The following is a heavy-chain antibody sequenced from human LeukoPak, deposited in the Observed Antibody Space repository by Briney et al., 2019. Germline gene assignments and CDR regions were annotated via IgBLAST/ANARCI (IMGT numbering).Heavy chain of an antibody. CDR1: GGSISSYY. V-gene: IGHV4-4*07. CDR2: IYTSGST. J-gene: IGHJ2*01. D-gene: IGHD3-22*01. Sequence: SETLSLTCTVSGGSISSYYWSWIRQPAGKGLEWIGRIYTSGSTNYNPSLKSRVTMSVDTSKNQFSLKLSSVTAADTAVYYCARGLNYYDSSGYPYWYFDLWGRGTLVTVSS. CDR3: ARGLNYYDSSGYPYWYFDL.